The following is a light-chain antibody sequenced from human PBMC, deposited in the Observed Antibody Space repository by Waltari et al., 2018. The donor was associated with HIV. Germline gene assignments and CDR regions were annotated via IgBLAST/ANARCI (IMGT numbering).Light chain of an antibody. CDR2: GSS. Sequence: EIVMTQSPATLSVSPGERVTLSCRASQSVTRNLAWYQQKPGQAPRLLIYGSSTRAPGIPARFSGSGSGTEFTLTIRSLQSEDFAVYYCQQYNNWPPTFGQGTKVEIK. V-gene: IGKV3-15*01. CDR3: QQYNNWPPT. CDR1: QSVTRN. J-gene: IGKJ1*01.